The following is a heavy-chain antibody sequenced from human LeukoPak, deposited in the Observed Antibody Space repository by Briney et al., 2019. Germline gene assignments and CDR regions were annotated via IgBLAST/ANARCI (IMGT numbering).Heavy chain of an antibody. CDR3: ARERLGYSSSFDS. V-gene: IGHV3-7*01. CDR2: IKEDGSDK. J-gene: IGHJ4*02. Sequence: PGGSLRLSCVTSRFTFRDYWMTWVRQAPGKGLEWVANIKEDGSDKYYADSVKGRFTISRDNAKNSLYLQMNALRGEDTAVYYCARERLGYSSSFDSWGRGTLVTVSS. D-gene: IGHD6-6*01. CDR1: RFTFRDYW.